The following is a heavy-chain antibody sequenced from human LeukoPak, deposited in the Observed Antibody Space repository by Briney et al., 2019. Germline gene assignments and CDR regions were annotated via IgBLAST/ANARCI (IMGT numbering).Heavy chain of an antibody. V-gene: IGHV1-58*02. CDR1: GFTFTSSA. CDR2: IVVGSGNT. Sequence: ASVKVSCKASGFTFTSSAMQWVRQARGQRLEWIGWIVVGSGNTNYAQKFQERVTITRDMSTSTAYMELSSLRSEDTAVYYCAASKLWFGEYYYYYYGMDVWGQGTTVTVSS. D-gene: IGHD3-10*01. J-gene: IGHJ6*02. CDR3: AASKLWFGEYYYYYYGMDV.